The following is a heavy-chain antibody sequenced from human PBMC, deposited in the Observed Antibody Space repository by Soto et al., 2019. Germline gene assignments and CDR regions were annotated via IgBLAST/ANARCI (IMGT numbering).Heavy chain of an antibody. CDR1: GGSFSGYY. V-gene: IGHV4-34*01. J-gene: IGHJ5*02. D-gene: IGHD2-15*01. CDR3: ARRKHVVMVVAASTNWYDP. Sequence: QVQLQQWGAGLLKPSETLSLTCAVYGGSFSGYYWSWIRQPPGKGLEWSGEINHSGSTNYNPSLQSRATISVDTSNNQCSLKLSSVTAADTAVYYCARRKHVVMVVAASTNWYDPWGQGPLVTVSS. CDR2: INHSGST.